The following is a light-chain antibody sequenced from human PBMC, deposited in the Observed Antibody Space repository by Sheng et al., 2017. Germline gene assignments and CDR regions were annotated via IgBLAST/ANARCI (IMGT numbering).Light chain of an antibody. J-gene: IGKJ4*01. CDR1: QSVSSKS. CDR3: QQYGSSVLT. Sequence: EIVLTQSPGTLSLSPGERVTLSCRASQSVSSKSLAWYQQKPGQAPRLLIYDASNRATGIPDRFSGSGSGTDFTLTISRLEPEDFAVYYCQQYGSSVLTFGGGTKVDIK. CDR2: DAS. V-gene: IGKV3-20*01.